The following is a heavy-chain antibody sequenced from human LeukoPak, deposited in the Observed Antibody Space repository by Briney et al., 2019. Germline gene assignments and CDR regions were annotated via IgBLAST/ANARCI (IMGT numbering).Heavy chain of an antibody. V-gene: IGHV4-39*07. Sequence: TSETLSLTCTVFGGSISSSSYYWGWIRQPPGKGLEWIGSIYYSGSTYYNPSPKSRVTISVDTSKNQFSLKLSSVTAADTAVYYCARSGYSYDHGGDYWGQGTLVTVSS. CDR2: IYYSGST. D-gene: IGHD5-18*01. J-gene: IGHJ4*02. CDR1: GGSISSSSYY. CDR3: ARSGYSYDHGGDY.